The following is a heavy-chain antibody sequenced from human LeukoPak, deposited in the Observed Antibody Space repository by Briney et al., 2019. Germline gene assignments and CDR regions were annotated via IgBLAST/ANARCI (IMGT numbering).Heavy chain of an antibody. CDR2: FDPEDGET. CDR1: GYTLTELS. J-gene: IGHJ4*02. CDR3: ATDAATVTTIGTFDY. Sequence: GASVKVSCKVSGYTLTELSMHWVRQAPAKGLEWMGGFDPEDGETIYAQKFQGRVTMTEDTSTDTAYMELSSLRSEDTAVYYCATDAATVTTIGTFDYWGQGTLVTVSS. V-gene: IGHV1-24*01. D-gene: IGHD4-17*01.